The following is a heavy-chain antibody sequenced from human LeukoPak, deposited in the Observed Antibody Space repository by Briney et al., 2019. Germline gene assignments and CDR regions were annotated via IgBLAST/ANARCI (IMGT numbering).Heavy chain of an antibody. V-gene: IGHV4-61*02. CDR2: IYTSGST. J-gene: IGHJ4*02. Sequence: SQTLSLTCTVSGGSIGSGSYYWSWIRQPAGKGLEWIGRIYTSGSTNYNPSLKSRVTISVDTSKNQFSPKLSSVTAADTAVYYCARGGGYSGPDLPEYDSSGYYGGDFDYWGQGTLVTVSS. CDR1: GGSIGSGSYY. D-gene: IGHD3-22*01. CDR3: ARGGGYSGPDLPEYDSSGYYGGDFDY.